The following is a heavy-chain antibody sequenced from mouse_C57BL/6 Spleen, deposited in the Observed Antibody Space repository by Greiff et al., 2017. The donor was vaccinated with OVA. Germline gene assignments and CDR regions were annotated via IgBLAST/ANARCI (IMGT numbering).Heavy chain of an antibody. Sequence: QVQLQQSGAELVRPGASVTLSCKASGYTFTDYEMHWVKQTPVHGLEWIGAIDPETGGTAYNQKFKGKAILTADKSSSTAYMELRSLTSEDSAVYYCTGGEIYYYGPFAYWGQGTLVTVSA. CDR3: TGGEIYYYGPFAY. CDR2: IDPETGGT. V-gene: IGHV1-15*01. D-gene: IGHD1-1*01. J-gene: IGHJ3*01. CDR1: GYTFTDYE.